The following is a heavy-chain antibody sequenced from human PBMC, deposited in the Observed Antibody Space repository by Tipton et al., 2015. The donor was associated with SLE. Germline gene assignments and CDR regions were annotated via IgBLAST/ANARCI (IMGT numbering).Heavy chain of an antibody. D-gene: IGHD1-1*01. Sequence: RSLRLSCAASGFTFSSYAMHWVRQAPGKGLEWVAVISYDGSNKYYADSVKGRFTISRDNSQNTLYLQMSSLRTEDTAVYYCARDLDDAFDIWGQGTMVTVS. CDR1: GFTFSSYA. V-gene: IGHV3-30-3*01. CDR3: ARDLDDAFDI. CDR2: ISYDGSNK. J-gene: IGHJ3*02.